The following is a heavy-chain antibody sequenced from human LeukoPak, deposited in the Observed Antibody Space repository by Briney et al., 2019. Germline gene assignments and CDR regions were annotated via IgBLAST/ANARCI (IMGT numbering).Heavy chain of an antibody. D-gene: IGHD5-18*01. CDR2: INHSGST. CDR3: ARGGMDTAMGNDY. CDR1: GGSFSGYY. Sequence: SETLSLTCAVYGGSFSGYYWSWIRQPPGKGLEWIGEINHSGSTNYNPSLKSRVTISVDTSKNQFSLKLSSVTAADTAVYYCARGGMDTAMGNDYWGQGTLVTVSS. V-gene: IGHV4-34*01. J-gene: IGHJ4*02.